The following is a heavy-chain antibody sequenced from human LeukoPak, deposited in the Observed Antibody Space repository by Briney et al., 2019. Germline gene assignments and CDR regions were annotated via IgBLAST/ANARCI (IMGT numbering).Heavy chain of an antibody. Sequence: SQTLSLTCAISGDSIFTNNVAWNWIRQFPSKGLEWVGRTYYRSKWSFDYAVSVKRRITINADTSKNQFSLQLSSVTPEDTAVYYCARGKYTSFDNWGQGTLVTVSS. J-gene: IGHJ4*02. V-gene: IGHV6-1*01. CDR2: TYYRSKWSF. CDR1: GDSIFTNNVA. D-gene: IGHD6-6*01. CDR3: ARGKYTSFDN.